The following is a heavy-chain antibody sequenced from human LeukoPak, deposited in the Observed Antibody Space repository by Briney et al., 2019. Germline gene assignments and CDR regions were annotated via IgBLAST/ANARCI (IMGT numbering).Heavy chain of an antibody. CDR3: ARVEGSAATRGD. D-gene: IGHD1-7*01. J-gene: IGHJ4*02. Sequence: ASVKVSCKASGYTFTAYYVHWVRQAPGQGLERMGLIKHNSGGTIYAQMFQGRVTMTRDTSISTAYMELSRLTSDDTAVYYCARVEGSAATRGDWGQGTLVTVSS. CDR1: GYTFTAYY. CDR2: IKHNSGGT. V-gene: IGHV1-2*02.